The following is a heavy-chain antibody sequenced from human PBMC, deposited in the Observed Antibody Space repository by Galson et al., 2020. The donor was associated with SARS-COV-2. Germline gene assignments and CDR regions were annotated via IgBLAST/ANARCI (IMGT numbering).Heavy chain of an antibody. D-gene: IGHD1-26*01. Sequence: SVKVSCKTSGFRFTASAVKWVRQARGQRLEWIGWIVVGSGNTNYAQKLQGRVTITRDTSTTTAYMELSSLRSEDTAVYYCAAFVGSNPAYWGQGTLVSVSS. CDR1: GFRFTASA. J-gene: IGHJ4*02. CDR3: AAFVGSNPAY. CDR2: IVVGSGNT. V-gene: IGHV1-58*01.